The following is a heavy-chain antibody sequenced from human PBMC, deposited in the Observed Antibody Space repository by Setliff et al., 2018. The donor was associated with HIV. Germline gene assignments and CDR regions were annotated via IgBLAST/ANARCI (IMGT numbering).Heavy chain of an antibody. V-gene: IGHV1-69*17. J-gene: IGHJ3*02. CDR2: VIPVFGMT. CDR1: GGTFSSSA. CDR3: ARDYLHVFDI. Sequence: ASLKVSCKASGGTFSSSALSWERQAPGKGPGWLGGVIPVFGMTDYAQNFQGRLTITADTSTSTAYMELRSLRSDETAVYYCARDYLHVFDIWRQGTMVTVS.